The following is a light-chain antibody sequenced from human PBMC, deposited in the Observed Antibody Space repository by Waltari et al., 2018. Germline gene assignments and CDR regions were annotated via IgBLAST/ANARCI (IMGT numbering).Light chain of an antibody. CDR1: QGFGSSS. V-gene: IGKV3-20*01. J-gene: IGKJ1*01. Sequence: EIVLTQSPGTASLSPGERVTLSYRASQGFGSSSLAWYQQKPGQAPRLVLYRASRRATGIPDRFSVSGSGTDFSLTISRLEPEDFAVYYCQQHGTLPATFGQGTKVEIK. CDR3: QQHGTLPAT. CDR2: RAS.